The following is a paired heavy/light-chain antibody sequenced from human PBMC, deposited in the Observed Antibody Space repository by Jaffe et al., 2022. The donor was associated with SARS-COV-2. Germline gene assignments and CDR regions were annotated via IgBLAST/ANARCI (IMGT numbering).Light chain of an antibody. Sequence: DIQMTQSPSSLSASVGDRVTITCRASRSISTYLNWYQQKPGKAPNLLIYAASSLQSGVPSRFSGSGSGTDFALTISSLQPEDFATYYCQQSYRTPGTFGQGTKLEVK. CDR2: AAS. CDR3: QQSYRTPGT. V-gene: IGKV1-39*01. CDR1: RSISTY. J-gene: IGKJ2*01.
Heavy chain of an antibody. CDR1: GFTFSRYW. Sequence: EVQLVESGGGLVQPGGSLRLSCAASGFTFSRYWMTWVRQAPGKGLEWVANIKEEGSEKYYVDSVKGRFTISRDNAKNSLYLQMNSLRVEDTALYYCARNWMENYYYGMDVWGQGTTVTVSS. J-gene: IGHJ6*02. V-gene: IGHV3-7*01. CDR3: ARNWMENYYYGMDV. D-gene: IGHD2-2*03. CDR2: IKEEGSEK.